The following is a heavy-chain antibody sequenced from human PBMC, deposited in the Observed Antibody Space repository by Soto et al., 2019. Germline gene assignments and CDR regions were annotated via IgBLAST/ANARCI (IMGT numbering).Heavy chain of an antibody. CDR2: ISSSGSYI. Sequence: PGGSLRLSCAASGFTFSSYTMNWVRHAPGKGLEWVSSISSSGSYIHYADSVKGRFTISRDNAKNSLFLQMDSLRAEDTAVYYCARDVETSMDGLNYFDPWGQGTLVTVSS. V-gene: IGHV3-21*01. D-gene: IGHD5-18*01. CDR1: GFTFSSYT. J-gene: IGHJ5*02. CDR3: ARDVETSMDGLNYFDP.